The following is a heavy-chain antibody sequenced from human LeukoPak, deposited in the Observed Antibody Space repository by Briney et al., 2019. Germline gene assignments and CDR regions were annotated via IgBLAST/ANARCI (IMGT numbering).Heavy chain of an antibody. J-gene: IGHJ4*02. CDR1: GGTFSSYA. D-gene: IGHD1-7*01. CDR2: IIPIFGTA. CDR3: ARTSNWNSRRFDY. V-gene: IGHV1-69*13. Sequence: SVKVSCKASGGTFSSYAISWVRQAPGQGLEWMGGIIPIFGTANYAQKFQGRVTITADGSTSTAYMELSSLRSEDTAVYYCARTSNWNSRRFDYWGQGTLVTVSS.